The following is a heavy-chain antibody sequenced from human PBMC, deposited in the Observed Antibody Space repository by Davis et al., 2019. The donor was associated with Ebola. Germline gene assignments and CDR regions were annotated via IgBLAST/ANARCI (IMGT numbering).Heavy chain of an antibody. D-gene: IGHD3-9*01. CDR3: ARHILEGLDWLLYQDAFDI. J-gene: IGHJ3*02. Sequence: SETLSLTCTVSGGSISSSSYYWGWIRQPPGKGLEWIGYIYYSGSTNYNPSLKSRVTISVDTSKNQFSLKLSSVTAADTAVYYCARHILEGLDWLLYQDAFDIWGQGTMVTVSS. CDR1: GGSISSSSYY. V-gene: IGHV4-61*05. CDR2: IYYSGST.